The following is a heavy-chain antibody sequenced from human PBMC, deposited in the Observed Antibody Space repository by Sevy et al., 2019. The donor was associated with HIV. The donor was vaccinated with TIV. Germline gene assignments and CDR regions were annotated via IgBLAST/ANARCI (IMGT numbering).Heavy chain of an antibody. J-gene: IGHJ3*02. CDR1: GFNFGSYA. Sequence: QLGGSLRLSCAASGFNFGSYAMSWVRQAPGKGLEWVSAISGSGGSTYYADSVKGRFTISRDNSKNTLDLQMNSQRAEDTAIYYCAKDNHYDSRGYYYGMRPSEGAFDIWGQGTMVTVSS. V-gene: IGHV3-23*01. CDR3: AKDNHYDSRGYYYGMRPSEGAFDI. D-gene: IGHD3-22*01. CDR2: ISGSGGST.